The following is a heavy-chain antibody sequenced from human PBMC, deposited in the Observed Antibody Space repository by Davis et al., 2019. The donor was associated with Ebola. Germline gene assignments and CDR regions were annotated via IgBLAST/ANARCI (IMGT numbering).Heavy chain of an antibody. CDR2: IYPDGSS. CDR3: ARERASLVQGRFQAGHGMDV. D-gene: IGHD3-10*01. V-gene: IGHV3-53*01. Sequence: PGGSLRLSCAASGLTVTHSFMNWVRQAPGKGLEWVSLIYPDGSSYYADSVKGRFTISRDNSRSTFYLQMNSLRADDTAVYYCARERASLVQGRFQAGHGMDVWGHGTTVSVSS. J-gene: IGHJ6*02. CDR1: GLTVTHSF.